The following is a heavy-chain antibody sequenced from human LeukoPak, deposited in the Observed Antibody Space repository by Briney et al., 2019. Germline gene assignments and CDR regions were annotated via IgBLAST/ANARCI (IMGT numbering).Heavy chain of an antibody. D-gene: IGHD2-2*01. V-gene: IGHV3-21*01. CDR3: ARDPPLGYCSSTSCPHLDY. Sequence: PGGSLRLSCGASGFTFSSYSMNWVRQAPGKGLEWVSSISSSSSFIYYADSVKGRFTISRDNAKNSLYLQMNSLRAEDTAVYYCARDPPLGYCSSTSCPHLDYWGQGTLVTVSS. CDR2: ISSSSSFI. CDR1: GFTFSSYS. J-gene: IGHJ4*02.